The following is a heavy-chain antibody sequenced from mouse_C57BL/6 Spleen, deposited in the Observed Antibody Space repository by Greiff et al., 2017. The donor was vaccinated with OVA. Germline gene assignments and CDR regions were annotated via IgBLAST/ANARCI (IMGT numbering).Heavy chain of an antibody. CDR2: ISSGSSTI. V-gene: IGHV5-17*01. CDR1: GFTFSDYG. D-gene: IGHD1-1*01. CDR3: ARSYYGSSYPHAMDY. J-gene: IGHJ4*01. Sequence: DVKLVESGGGLVKPGGSLKLSCAASGFTFSDYGMHWVRQAPEKGLEWVAYISSGSSTIYYADTVKGRFTISRDNAKNTLFLQMTSLRSEDTAMYYCARSYYGSSYPHAMDYWGQGTSVTVSS.